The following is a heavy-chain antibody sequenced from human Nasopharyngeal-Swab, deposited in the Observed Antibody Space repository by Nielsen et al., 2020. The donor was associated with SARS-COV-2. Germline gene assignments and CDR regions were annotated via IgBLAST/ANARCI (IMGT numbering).Heavy chain of an antibody. D-gene: IGHD3-22*01. J-gene: IGHJ4*02. CDR3: ARPYSTGYLSHFDY. CDR1: GGPVSSGSYY. CDR2: TYYTGST. V-gene: IGHV4-61*01. Sequence: SETLSPTFSVSGGPVSSGSYYWCWIRQPPGKGLKWVLYTYYTGSTNHNPSLKSRVTISLDTSKNQFSLKLSSVTAADTAIYYCARPYSTGYLSHFDYWGQGTLVTVSS.